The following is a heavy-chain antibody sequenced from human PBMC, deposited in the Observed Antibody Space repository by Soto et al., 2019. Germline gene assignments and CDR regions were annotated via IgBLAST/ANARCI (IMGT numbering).Heavy chain of an antibody. CDR1: GGTFSSYA. CDR3: ARDKRGGYCSGGRGYFSYYYGMDV. D-gene: IGHD2-15*01. V-gene: IGHV1-69*01. Sequence: QVQLVQSGAEVKKPGSSVKVSCKASGGTFSSYAISWVRHAPGQGLEWMGGIIPIFGTANYAQKFQGRVTITADEYTSTAYMELSSLRSEDTAVYYCARDKRGGYCSGGRGYFSYYYGMDVWGQGTTVTVSS. J-gene: IGHJ6*02. CDR2: IIPIFGTA.